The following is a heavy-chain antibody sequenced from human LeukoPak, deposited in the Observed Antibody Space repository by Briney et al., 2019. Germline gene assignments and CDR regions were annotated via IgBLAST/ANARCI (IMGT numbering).Heavy chain of an antibody. CDR1: GFTFSSYA. J-gene: IGHJ6*03. CDR2: ISGSGGST. CDR3: ASGAGFYYYYYYMDV. D-gene: IGHD6-13*01. V-gene: IGHV3-23*01. Sequence: GGSLRLSRAASGFTFSSYAMSWVRQAPGKGLEWVSAISGSGGSTYYADSVKGRFTISRDNSKNTLYLQMNSLRAEDTAVYYCASGAGFYYYYYYMDVWGKGTTVTVSS.